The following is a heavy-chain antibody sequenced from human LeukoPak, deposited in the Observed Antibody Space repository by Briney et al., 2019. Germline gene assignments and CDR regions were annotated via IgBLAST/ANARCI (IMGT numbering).Heavy chain of an antibody. Sequence: PSDTLSLTCTVSGGSIISSSYYWAWLRQSPGKGLEWIGNRFYSGTTSYNPSLKSRVTISVDTSKNQFSLNLTSVAAADTAVYYCARRVYGSGAYWGQGTLVTVSS. J-gene: IGHJ4*02. CDR2: RFYSGTT. D-gene: IGHD3-10*01. V-gene: IGHV4-39*01. CDR1: GGSIISSSYY. CDR3: ARRVYGSGAY.